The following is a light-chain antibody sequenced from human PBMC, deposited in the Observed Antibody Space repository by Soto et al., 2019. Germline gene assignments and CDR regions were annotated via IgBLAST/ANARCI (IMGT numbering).Light chain of an antibody. Sequence: QSVLTQPPSVSAAPGQKVTISCSGSSSNIGNNYVSWYQQYPGKAPKLIIYDVTKRPSGVPDRFSGSKSGNTASLTISGLQAEDEADYYCCSFAGLFGGGTKVTVL. CDR1: SSNIGNNY. J-gene: IGLJ2*01. CDR2: DVT. V-gene: IGLV2-11*02. CDR3: CSFAGL.